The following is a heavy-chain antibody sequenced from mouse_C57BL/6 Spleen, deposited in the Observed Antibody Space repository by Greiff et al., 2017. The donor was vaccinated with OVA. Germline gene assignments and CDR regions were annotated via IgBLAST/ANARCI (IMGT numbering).Heavy chain of an antibody. V-gene: IGHV1-64*01. CDR1: GYTFTSYW. Sequence: QVQLQQPGAELVKPGASVKLSCKASGYTFTSYWMHWVKQRPGQGLEWIGMIHPNSGSTNYNEKFKSKATLTVDKSSSTAYMQLSSLTSEDSAVYDCARRSSYWYFYVWGTGTTVTVSS. CDR2: IHPNSGST. D-gene: IGHD1-1*01. CDR3: ARRSSYWYFYV. J-gene: IGHJ1*03.